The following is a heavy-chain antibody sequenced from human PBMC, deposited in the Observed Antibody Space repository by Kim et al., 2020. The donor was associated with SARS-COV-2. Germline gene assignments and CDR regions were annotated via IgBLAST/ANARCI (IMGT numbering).Heavy chain of an antibody. J-gene: IGHJ4*02. CDR3: ARSPYSSGWQGFDY. D-gene: IGHD6-19*01. CDR2: ISYDGSNK. CDR1: GFTFSSYA. Sequence: GGSLRLSCAASGFTFSSYAMHWVRQAPGKGLEWVAVISYDGSNKYYADSVKGRFTISRDNSKNTLYLQMNSLRAEDTAVYYCARSPYSSGWQGFDYWGQGTLVTVSS. V-gene: IGHV3-30-3*01.